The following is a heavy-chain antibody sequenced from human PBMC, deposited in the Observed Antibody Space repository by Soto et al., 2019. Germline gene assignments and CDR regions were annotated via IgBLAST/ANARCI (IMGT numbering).Heavy chain of an antibody. CDR3: ARAVGATFAWFDP. CDR1: GFSFSDYY. CDR2: ISSSGGTI. D-gene: IGHD1-26*01. Sequence: QVQLVESGGGLVKPGGSLRLSCAASGFSFSDYYMSWIRQAPGKGLQWVSYISSSGGTIYYADSVKGRFTISRDNAKNSLYLQMNSLRVEDTAVYYCARAVGATFAWFDPWGQGTLVSVSS. V-gene: IGHV3-11*01. J-gene: IGHJ5*02.